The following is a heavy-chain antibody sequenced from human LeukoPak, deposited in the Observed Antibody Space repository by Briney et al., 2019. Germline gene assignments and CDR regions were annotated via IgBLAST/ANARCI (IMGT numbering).Heavy chain of an antibody. Sequence: PSETLSLTCTVSGGSTNTADYHWSWIRQSPGKGLEWIGNIYFNGKTDYNPSLKSRVTISLQMSKNQFSLKLRSVTVADTAMYYCARSVVDYYGSPNLFDPWGQGALVTVSS. V-gene: IGHV4-30-4*01. CDR2: IYFNGKT. CDR3: ARSVVDYYGSPNLFDP. J-gene: IGHJ5*02. D-gene: IGHD3-10*01. CDR1: GGSTNTADYH.